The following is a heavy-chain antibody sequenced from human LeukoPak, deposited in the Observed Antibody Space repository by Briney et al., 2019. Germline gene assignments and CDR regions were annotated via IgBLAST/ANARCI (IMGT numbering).Heavy chain of an antibody. V-gene: IGHV3-21*01. CDR3: ARETSDNDAFDI. CDR2: ISSSSSYI. J-gene: IGHJ3*02. Sequence: GASLRLSCVTSGFTFSSYSMNWVRQAPGKGLEWVSSISSSSSYIYYADSVKGRFTISRDNAKNSLYLQMNSLRAEDTAVYYCARETSDNDAFDIWGQGTMVTVSS. CDR1: GFTFSSYS. D-gene: IGHD2-2*01.